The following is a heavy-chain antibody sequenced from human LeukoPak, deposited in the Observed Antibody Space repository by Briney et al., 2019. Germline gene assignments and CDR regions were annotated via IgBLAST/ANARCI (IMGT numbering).Heavy chain of an antibody. V-gene: IGHV4-30-4*01. CDR2: IYYSGST. D-gene: IGHD3-9*01. CDR3: ARVRGILTGYYPHFFDY. J-gene: IGHJ4*02. CDR1: GGSISSGDYY. Sequence: PSQTLSLTCTVSGGSISSGDYYWSWIRQPPGKGLEWFGYIYYSGSTYYNPSLKSRVTISVDTSKNQFSLKLSSVTAADTAVYYCARVRGILTGYYPHFFDYWGQGTLVTVSS.